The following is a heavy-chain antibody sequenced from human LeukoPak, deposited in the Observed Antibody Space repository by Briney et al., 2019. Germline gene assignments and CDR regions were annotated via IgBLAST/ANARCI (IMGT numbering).Heavy chain of an antibody. V-gene: IGHV3-21*01. CDR2: ISSSSSYI. CDR3: ASPHDSSGYYYDY. J-gene: IGHJ4*02. Sequence: PGRSLRLSCAASGFTFSNAWMSWVRQAPGKGLEWVSSISSSSSYIYYADSVKGRFTISRDNAKNSLYLQMNSLRAEDTAVYYCASPHDSSGYYYDYWGQGTLVTVSS. CDR1: GFTFSNAW. D-gene: IGHD3-22*01.